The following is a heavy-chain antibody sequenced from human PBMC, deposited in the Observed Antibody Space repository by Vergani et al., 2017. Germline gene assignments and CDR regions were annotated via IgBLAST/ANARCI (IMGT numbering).Heavy chain of an antibody. D-gene: IGHD3-22*01. CDR2: LYNSGNT. J-gene: IGHJ4*02. V-gene: IGHV3-66*04. CDR1: GFTVSANY. Sequence: EVQLLESGGGLVQPGGSLTLSCAASGFTVSANYVGWFGQAPGKGLKWVAILYNSGNTFYADSVRGRFTISRDNSKNMLYLQMNSLRAEDTAVYYCARLSYDTTPYLQGGYDCWGQGTLVSVSS. CDR3: ARLSYDTTPYLQGGYDC.